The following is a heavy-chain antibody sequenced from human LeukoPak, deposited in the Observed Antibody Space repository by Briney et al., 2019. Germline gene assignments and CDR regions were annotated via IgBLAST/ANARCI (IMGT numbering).Heavy chain of an antibody. Sequence: GGSLRLSCEASGFTFSSYWMSWVRQAPGKGLEWVANIKQDGSEKYYVDSVKGRFTISRDNAKNSLYLQMNSLRAEDTAVYYCARDQYYDSSGYDIWGQGTMVTVSS. CDR3: ARDQYYDSSGYDI. D-gene: IGHD3-22*01. V-gene: IGHV3-7*01. J-gene: IGHJ3*02. CDR1: GFTFSSYW. CDR2: IKQDGSEK.